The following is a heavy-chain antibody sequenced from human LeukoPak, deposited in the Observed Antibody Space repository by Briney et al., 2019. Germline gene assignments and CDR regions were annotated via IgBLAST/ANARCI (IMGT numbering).Heavy chain of an antibody. J-gene: IGHJ4*02. D-gene: IGHD6-19*01. Sequence: GGSLRLSCAATGFTFSSYAMSWVRQAPGKGLEWVSAISGSGGSTYYADSVKGRFTISRDNSKNTLYLQMNSLRAEDTAVYYCAKDSGAFSGWYYWGQGTLVTVSS. CDR1: GFTFSSYA. CDR3: AKDSGAFSGWYY. V-gene: IGHV3-23*01. CDR2: ISGSGGST.